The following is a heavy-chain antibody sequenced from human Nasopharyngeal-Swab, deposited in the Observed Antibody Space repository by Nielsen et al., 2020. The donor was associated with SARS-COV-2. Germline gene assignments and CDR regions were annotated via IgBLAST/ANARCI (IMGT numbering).Heavy chain of an antibody. V-gene: IGHV3-30-3*01. D-gene: IGHD4-17*01. Sequence: GGSLRLSCAASGFTFSSYAMHWVRQAPGKGLEWVAVVSYDGSNKYYADSVKGRFTISRDNADKSLYLEMNTLRAEDTAVYFCARVADYGDKSRFQPLPYWGRGTLVTVSS. J-gene: IGHJ4*02. CDR1: GFTFSSYA. CDR2: VSYDGSNK. CDR3: ARVADYGDKSRFQPLPY.